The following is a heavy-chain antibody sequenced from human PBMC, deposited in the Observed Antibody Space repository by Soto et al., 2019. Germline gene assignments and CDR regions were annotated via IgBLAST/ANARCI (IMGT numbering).Heavy chain of an antibody. V-gene: IGHV3-30*18. Sequence: QVQLVESGGGVDQPGGSLRLSCAASGFTFSSYGMHWVRQAPGKGLEWVAVISYDGSNKYYADSVKGRFTISRDNSKNTLYLQMNSLRAEDTAVYYCAKLPQGYGVDFDYWGQGTLVTVSS. D-gene: IGHD4-17*01. CDR3: AKLPQGYGVDFDY. CDR2: ISYDGSNK. J-gene: IGHJ4*02. CDR1: GFTFSSYG.